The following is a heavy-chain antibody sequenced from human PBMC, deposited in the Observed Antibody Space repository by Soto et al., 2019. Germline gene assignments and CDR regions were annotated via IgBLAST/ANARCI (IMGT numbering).Heavy chain of an antibody. J-gene: IGHJ3*02. CDR2: IYHSGST. V-gene: IGHV4-30-2*01. CDR3: ARRRLLLHDAFDI. Sequence: QLQLQESGSGLVKPSQALSLTCAVSGGSISSGGYSWSWIRQPPGKGLEWIGYIYHSGSTYYNPSLKSRVTISVDRSKNHFYLKLSSVTAADTAVYYCARRRLLLHDAFDIWGQGTMVTVSS. CDR1: GGSISSGGYS. D-gene: IGHD3-22*01.